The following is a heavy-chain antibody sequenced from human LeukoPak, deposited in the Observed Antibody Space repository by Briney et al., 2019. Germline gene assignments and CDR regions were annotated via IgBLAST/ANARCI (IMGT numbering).Heavy chain of an antibody. D-gene: IGHD2-2*02. J-gene: IGHJ4*02. CDR3: AKVLCGRSTSCYKDVYFDY. Sequence: PGGSLRLSCAASGFTFSSYAMSWVRQAPGKGLEWVSAISGSGGSTYYADSVKGRFTISRDNSKNTLYLQMNSLRAEDTAVYYCAKVLCGRSTSCYKDVYFDYWGQGTLVTVSS. V-gene: IGHV3-23*01. CDR1: GFTFSSYA. CDR2: ISGSGGST.